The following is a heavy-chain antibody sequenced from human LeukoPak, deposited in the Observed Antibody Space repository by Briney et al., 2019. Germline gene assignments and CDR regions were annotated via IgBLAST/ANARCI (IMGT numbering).Heavy chain of an antibody. D-gene: IGHD2/OR15-2a*01. CDR1: GFTFSSYA. CDR2: ISGSGGST. V-gene: IGHV3-23*01. Sequence: GGSLRLSCAASGFTFSSYAMSWVRQAPGKGLEWVSAISGSGGSTYYADSVKGRFTISRDNSKNTLYLQMNSLRAEDTAVYYCARDTVTTFDYYGMDVWGQGTTVTVSS. CDR3: ARDTVTTFDYYGMDV. J-gene: IGHJ6*02.